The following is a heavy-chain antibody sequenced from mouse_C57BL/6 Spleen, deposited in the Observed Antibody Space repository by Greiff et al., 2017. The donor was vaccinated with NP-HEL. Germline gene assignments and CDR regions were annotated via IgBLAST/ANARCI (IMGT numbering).Heavy chain of an antibody. J-gene: IGHJ4*01. CDR1: GYSITSDY. D-gene: IGHD2-12*01. Sequence: EVKLMESGPGLAKPSQTLSLTCSVPGYSITSDYWNWFRKFPGNKLEYMGYISYSGSTYSNPSLKSRISITRDTSKNQYYLQLKSVTTEDTATYYCARYPLRRGGDYYAMDYWGQGTSVTVSS. V-gene: IGHV3-8*01. CDR2: ISYSGST. CDR3: ARYPLRRGGDYYAMDY.